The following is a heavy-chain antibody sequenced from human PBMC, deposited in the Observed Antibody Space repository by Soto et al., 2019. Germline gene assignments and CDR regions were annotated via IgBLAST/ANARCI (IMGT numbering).Heavy chain of an antibody. CDR2: IYYSGST. CDR3: ARLAGGPPYFDY. CDR1: GGSISSSSYY. Sequence: SETLSLTCTVSGGSISSSSYYWGWIRQPPGKGLEWIGSIYYSGSTYYNPSLKSRVTISVDTSKNQFSLKLSSVTAADTAVYYCARLAGGPPYFDYWGQGTLVTVSS. J-gene: IGHJ4*02. V-gene: IGHV4-39*01.